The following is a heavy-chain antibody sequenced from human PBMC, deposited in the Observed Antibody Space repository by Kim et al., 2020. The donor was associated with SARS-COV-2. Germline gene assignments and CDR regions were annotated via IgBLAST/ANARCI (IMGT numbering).Heavy chain of an antibody. Sequence: GGSLRLSCAASGFNLKNYGMTWVRQAPGKGLEWVSSFTRDGITYYADFVKGGFTISRDNSKNVLSLQMTSLRVEDTAVYYCGDYHGAGSHFTYWGQGTL. V-gene: IGHV3-23*01. CDR3: GDYHGAGSHFTY. D-gene: IGHD3-10*01. J-gene: IGHJ4*02. CDR1: GFNLKNYG. CDR2: FTRDGIT.